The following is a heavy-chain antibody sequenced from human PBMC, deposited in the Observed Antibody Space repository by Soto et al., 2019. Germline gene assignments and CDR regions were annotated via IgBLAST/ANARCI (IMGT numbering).Heavy chain of an antibody. CDR2: ISGSGGST. J-gene: IGHJ4*02. Sequence: GVSLTPPCLASVSPSSRNAKSWVRQAPGKGLEWVSAISGSGGSTYYADSVKGRFTISRDNSKNTLYLQMNSLRAEDTAVEYCAKEPSYYYDSSGPRWGQGTLVTVCS. CDR3: AKEPSYYYDSSGPR. V-gene: IGHV3-23*01. CDR1: VSPSSRNA. D-gene: IGHD3-22*01.